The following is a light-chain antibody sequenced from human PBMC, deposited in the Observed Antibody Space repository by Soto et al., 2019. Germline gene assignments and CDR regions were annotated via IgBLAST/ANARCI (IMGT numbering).Light chain of an antibody. V-gene: IGKV1-5*03. CDR1: QSISSR. Sequence: DIQMTHSPSTLSASVGDRVTITCRASQSISSRLAWYQQKPGKAPKLLIYKAASLEIGVPSRFSGSGSGTEFTGTITSLQPDHFATYYHQQYNSDSPSSSFGRGTKVEIK. J-gene: IGKJ1*01. CDR3: QQYNSDSPSSS. CDR2: KAA.